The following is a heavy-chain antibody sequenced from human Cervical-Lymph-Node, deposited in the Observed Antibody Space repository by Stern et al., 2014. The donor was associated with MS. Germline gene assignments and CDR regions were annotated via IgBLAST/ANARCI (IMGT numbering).Heavy chain of an antibody. CDR2: VSSDGANT. CDR1: GFIFSNYA. CDR3: ATQI. Sequence: VQLVESGGGVVQPGRSLRLSCAASGFIFSNYAMHWVRQPPGEGLEWVAVVSSDGANTYFADSVKGRFTISRDNSKNPLYLQMNSLKIEDTAIYYCATQIWGQGTMFTVSS. J-gene: IGHJ3*02. V-gene: IGHV3-30*01.